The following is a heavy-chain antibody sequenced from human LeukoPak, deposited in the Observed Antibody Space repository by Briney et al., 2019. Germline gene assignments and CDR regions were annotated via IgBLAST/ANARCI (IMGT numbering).Heavy chain of an antibody. Sequence: ASVKVFCKASGYTFTSYGISWVRQAPGQGLEWMGWISAYNGNTNYAQKLQGRVTMTTDTSTSTAYMELRSLRSDDTAVYYCARDTSIVGATPRDYWGQGTLVTVSS. J-gene: IGHJ4*02. CDR3: ARDTSIVGATPRDY. D-gene: IGHD1-26*01. V-gene: IGHV1-18*01. CDR2: ISAYNGNT. CDR1: GYTFTSYG.